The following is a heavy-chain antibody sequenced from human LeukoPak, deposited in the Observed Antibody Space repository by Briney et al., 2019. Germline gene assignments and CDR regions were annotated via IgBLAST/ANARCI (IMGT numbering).Heavy chain of an antibody. J-gene: IGHJ5*02. D-gene: IGHD3-10*01. V-gene: IGHV4-34*01. Sequence: SETLSLTCAVYGGSFSGYYWSWIRQPPGKGLGWIGEINHSGSTNYNPSLKSRVTISVDTSKNQFSLKLSSVTAADTAVYYCARGSNPPTYYYGSGSYAGRWFDPWGQGNLVTVSS. CDR3: ARGSNPPTYYYGSGSYAGRWFDP. CDR1: GGSFSGYY. CDR2: INHSGST.